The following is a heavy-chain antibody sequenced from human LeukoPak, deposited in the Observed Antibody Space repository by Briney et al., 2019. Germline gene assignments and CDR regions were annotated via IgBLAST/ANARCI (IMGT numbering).Heavy chain of an antibody. Sequence: PSETLSLTCTVSGGSITSNYWNWIRQPAGERLEWIGRVYSSGSSSYNPSFKSRVTMSADTAKNQLSLKLSSATAADTAVYYCARASTSCYRCYYMDVWGKGTTVTVSS. CDR3: ARASTSCYRCYYMDV. CDR1: GGSITSNY. D-gene: IGHD2-2*02. J-gene: IGHJ6*03. CDR2: VYSSGSS. V-gene: IGHV4-4*07.